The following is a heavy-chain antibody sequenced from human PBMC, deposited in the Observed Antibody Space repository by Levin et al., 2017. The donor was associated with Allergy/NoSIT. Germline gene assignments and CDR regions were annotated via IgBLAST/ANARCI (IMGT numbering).Heavy chain of an antibody. CDR3: ARQPRYCTGGVCYFWFDP. CDR2: IYPGDSDT. V-gene: IGHV5-51*01. J-gene: IGHJ5*02. CDR1: GYSFTSYW. Sequence: ASVKVSCKGSGYSFTSYWIGWVRQMPGKGLEWMGIIYPGDSDTRYSPSFQGQVTISADKSISTAYLQWSSLKASDTAMYYCARQPRYCTGGVCYFWFDPWGQGTLVTVSS. D-gene: IGHD2-8*02.